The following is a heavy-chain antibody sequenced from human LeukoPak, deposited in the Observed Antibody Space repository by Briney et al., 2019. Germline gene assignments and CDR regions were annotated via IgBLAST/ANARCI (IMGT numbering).Heavy chain of an antibody. CDR2: IYTSGST. CDR1: GGSISSYY. J-gene: IGHJ6*03. Sequence: SETLSLTCAVSGGSISSYYWSWIRQPAGKGLEWIGRIYTSGSTNYNPSLKSRVTMSVDTSKNQFSLKLSSVTAADTAVYYCARDFIVVVPAAIYYYMDVWGKGTTVTVSS. D-gene: IGHD2-2*01. CDR3: ARDFIVVVPAAIYYYMDV. V-gene: IGHV4-4*07.